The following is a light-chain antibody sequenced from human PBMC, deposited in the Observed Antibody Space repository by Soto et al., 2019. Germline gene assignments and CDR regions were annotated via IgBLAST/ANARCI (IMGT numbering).Light chain of an antibody. CDR1: QSIGSW. CDR2: DAS. Sequence: DIQMTQNPCALSASLGWICTIACRSSQSIGSWLAWYQQKPGKAPKPLIYDASGLERGVPSRFSGSGSGTEFTLTISSLQSEDFTVYCCPQYKDRPIPFGGGGKV. V-gene: IGKV1-5*01. CDR3: PQYKDRPIP. J-gene: IGKJ4*01.